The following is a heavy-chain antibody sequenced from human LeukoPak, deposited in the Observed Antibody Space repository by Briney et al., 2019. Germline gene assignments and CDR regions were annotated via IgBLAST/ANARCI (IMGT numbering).Heavy chain of an antibody. J-gene: IGHJ4*02. CDR1: GFTFSSNA. CDR3: ARDRLGYGDYAFFGY. Sequence: GGSLRLSCGVSGFTFSSNAMTWVRQAPGKGLEWVSAISGSGDRTYYVDSVKGRFTISRDNSKNTLYLQMNSLRAEDTAVYYCARDRLGYGDYAFFGYWGQGTLVTVSS. CDR2: ISGSGDRT. D-gene: IGHD4-17*01. V-gene: IGHV3-23*01.